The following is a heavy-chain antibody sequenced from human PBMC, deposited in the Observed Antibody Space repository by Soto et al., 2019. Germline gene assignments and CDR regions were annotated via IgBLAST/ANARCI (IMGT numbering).Heavy chain of an antibody. D-gene: IGHD3-3*01. J-gene: IGHJ3*02. V-gene: IGHV3-66*01. CDR1: GFAVSSNY. Sequence: GGSLRLSCAASGFAVSSNYMSWVRQAPGKGLEWVSVIYSGGSTYYADSVKGRFTISRDNSKNTLYLQMNSLRAEDTAVYYCARDLWSGLGYDAFDIWGQGTMVTVSS. CDR2: IYSGGST. CDR3: ARDLWSGLGYDAFDI.